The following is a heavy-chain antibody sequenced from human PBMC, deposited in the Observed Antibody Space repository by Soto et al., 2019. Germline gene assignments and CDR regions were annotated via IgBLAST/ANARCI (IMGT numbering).Heavy chain of an antibody. CDR1: GFSLTTSGVG. J-gene: IGHJ4*02. Sequence: QITLKESGPTLVKPTQTLTLTCTFSGFSLTTSGVGVGWIRQPPGKALEWLALIYWDGDKRYSPSLKSRLTITKDTSKNEVVLTMTNMDPVDTATYYCTHKKEEDYDDSGSYDYWGQGTLGTVAA. CDR3: THKKEEDYDDSGSYDY. CDR2: IYWDGDK. V-gene: IGHV2-5*02. D-gene: IGHD3-10*01.